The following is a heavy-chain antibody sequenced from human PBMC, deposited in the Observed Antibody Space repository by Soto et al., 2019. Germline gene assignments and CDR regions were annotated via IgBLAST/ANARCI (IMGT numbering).Heavy chain of an antibody. CDR2: IYHAGSV. D-gene: IGHD5-12*01. Sequence: SETLSLTCAVSGYSIASGYYWAWIRQSPGKGLEWIGSIYHAGSVYYNPSLNSRVAVSLDTSKNQFSLNLRSVTAADTAVYFCARFTYKSGFNWFDPWGQGTQVTVSS. CDR3: ARFTYKSGFNWFDP. V-gene: IGHV4-38-2*01. J-gene: IGHJ5*02. CDR1: GYSIASGYY.